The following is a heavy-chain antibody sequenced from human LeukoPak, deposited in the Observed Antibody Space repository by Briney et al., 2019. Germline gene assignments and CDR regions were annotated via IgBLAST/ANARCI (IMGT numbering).Heavy chain of an antibody. CDR1: GFTFSSYA. CDR2: ISYDGSNK. D-gene: IGHD4-11*01. CDR3: ARAPHLLQGYYFDY. V-gene: IGHV3-30-3*01. J-gene: IGHJ4*02. Sequence: GGSLRLSCAASGFTFSSYAMHWVRQAPGKGLEWVAVISYDGSNKYYADSVKGRFTISRDNSKNTLYLQMNSLRAEDTAVYYCARAPHLLQGYYFDYWGQGTLVTVSS.